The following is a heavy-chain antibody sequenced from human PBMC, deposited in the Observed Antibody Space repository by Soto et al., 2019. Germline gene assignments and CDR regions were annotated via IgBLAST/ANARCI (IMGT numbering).Heavy chain of an antibody. J-gene: IGHJ4*02. Sequence: SETLSLTCTVSGGPISSYYWSWIRQPPGKGLEWIGYIYYSGSTNYNPSLKSRVTISVDTSKNQFSLKLSSVTAADTAVYYCARDLVGYGYNWNYFDYWGQGTLVTVSS. V-gene: IGHV4-59*01. CDR2: IYYSGST. CDR1: GGPISSYY. CDR3: ARDLVGYGYNWNYFDY. D-gene: IGHD1-20*01.